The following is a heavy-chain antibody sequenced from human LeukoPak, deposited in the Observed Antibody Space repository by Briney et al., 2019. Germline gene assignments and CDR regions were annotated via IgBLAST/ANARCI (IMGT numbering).Heavy chain of an antibody. J-gene: IGHJ6*02. D-gene: IGHD6-19*01. V-gene: IGHV3-7*01. Sequence: GGSLRLSCAASGFTFSSYWMSWVRQAPGKGLEWVANIKQDGSEKYYVDSVKGRFTISRDNAKNSLYLQMNSLRAEDTAVYYRARDRGQWLVSNYYYYGIDVWGQGTTVTVSS. CDR2: IKQDGSEK. CDR1: GFTFSSYW. CDR3: ARDRGQWLVSNYYYYGIDV.